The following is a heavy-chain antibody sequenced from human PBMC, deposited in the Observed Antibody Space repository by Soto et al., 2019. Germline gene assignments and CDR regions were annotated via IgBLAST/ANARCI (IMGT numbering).Heavy chain of an antibody. V-gene: IGHV1-69*01. Sequence: QVPLVQSGAEVKKPGSSVKVSCKVSGGTFSSHSINWVRQAPGQGPEWMGGIIPIFGTENYAQKFQGRVTITADESMSTAYMELSSLTSEDTALYYCSTSVYCSTTRCYYYYGLDVWGQGTTVIVSS. CDR3: STSVYCSTTRCYYYYGLDV. D-gene: IGHD2-2*01. J-gene: IGHJ6*02. CDR1: GGTFSSHS. CDR2: IIPIFGTE.